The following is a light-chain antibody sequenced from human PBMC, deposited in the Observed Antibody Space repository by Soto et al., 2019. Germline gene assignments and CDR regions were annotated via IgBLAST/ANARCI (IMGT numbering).Light chain of an antibody. CDR1: QSVSSN. J-gene: IGKJ1*01. CDR2: VAS. CDR3: QQYNNWPTWT. Sequence: EIVMAQSPATLSVSRGAGDPLSWEASQSVSSNLAWYQQKPGQAPRLLIYVASTRATGIPARFSGSGSGTEFTLTISSLQSEDSAVYYCQQYNNWPTWTFGQGTKVDIK. V-gene: IGKV3-15*01.